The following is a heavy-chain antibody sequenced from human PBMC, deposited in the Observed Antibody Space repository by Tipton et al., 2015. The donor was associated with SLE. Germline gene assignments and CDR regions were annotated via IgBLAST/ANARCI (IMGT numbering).Heavy chain of an antibody. Sequence: SLRLSCAASGFTFSNYAMSWVRQAPGKGLEWVSAISDSGGSTDYADSVKGRFTISRDNSKNTLYLQMNSLRAEDTAVYYCARDSYYDFWSGPQPGGMDVWGQGTTVTVSS. CDR1: GFTFSNYA. CDR3: ARDSYYDFWSGPQPGGMDV. D-gene: IGHD3-3*01. J-gene: IGHJ6*02. CDR2: ISDSGGST. V-gene: IGHV3-23*01.